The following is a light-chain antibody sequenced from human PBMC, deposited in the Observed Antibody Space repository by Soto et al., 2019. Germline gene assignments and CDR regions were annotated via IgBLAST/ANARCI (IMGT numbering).Light chain of an antibody. V-gene: IGKV1-12*01. CDR1: QDISSR. Sequence: DIKMTQSPSSVSASVGDRVTITCRASQDISSRLAWYQQKPGRAPKLLIYAASSLQSGVASRFSGSGSGTDFTLTISSLQPEDFATYSCQQASSFPRTFGGWTKVEIK. CDR3: QQASSFPRT. J-gene: IGKJ4*01. CDR2: AAS.